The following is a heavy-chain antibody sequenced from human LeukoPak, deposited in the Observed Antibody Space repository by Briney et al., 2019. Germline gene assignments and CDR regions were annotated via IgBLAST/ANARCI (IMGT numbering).Heavy chain of an antibody. V-gene: IGHV4-61*01. Sequence: SETLSLTCTVSGGSISDSNYFWGWIRQPPGKGLEWIGYIYYSGSTNYNPSLKSRVTISVDTSKNQFSLKLSSVTAAETAVYYCARDRYYDFWSGYYTPDAFDIWGQGTMVTVSP. J-gene: IGHJ3*02. CDR3: ARDRYYDFWSGYYTPDAFDI. CDR2: IYYSGST. D-gene: IGHD3-3*01. CDR1: GGSISDSNYF.